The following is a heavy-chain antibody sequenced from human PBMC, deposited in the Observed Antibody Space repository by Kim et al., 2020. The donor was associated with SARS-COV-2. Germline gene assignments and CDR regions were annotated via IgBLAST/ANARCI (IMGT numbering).Heavy chain of an antibody. Sequence: GGSLRLSCAASGFTVSSNYMSWVRQAPGKGLEWVSLIYDGGSTHYADSVKGRFTISRDNSKNTLYLQMNTLRAEDTAVYYCAGRRDQPGAPNWFSGLSWGQGTLVTVSS. CDR2: IYDGGST. CDR3: AGRRDQPGAPNWFSGLS. J-gene: IGHJ5*02. V-gene: IGHV3-66*02. D-gene: IGHD2-2*01. CDR1: GFTVSSNY.